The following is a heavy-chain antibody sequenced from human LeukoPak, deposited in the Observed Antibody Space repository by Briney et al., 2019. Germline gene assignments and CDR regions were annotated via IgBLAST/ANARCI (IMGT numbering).Heavy chain of an antibody. CDR1: GFTFSSYG. CDR2: IRHDGSNK. J-gene: IGHJ6*03. Sequence: PGGSLRLSCAASGFTFSSYGMHWVRQAPGKGQEWVAFIRHDGSNKYYADSVKGRFTISRDNSKNTLYLQMNSLRAGDTAVYYCAKGSKLVVITRDHYMAVWGKGTTVTISS. D-gene: IGHD3-22*01. CDR3: AKGSKLVVITRDHYMAV. V-gene: IGHV3-30*02.